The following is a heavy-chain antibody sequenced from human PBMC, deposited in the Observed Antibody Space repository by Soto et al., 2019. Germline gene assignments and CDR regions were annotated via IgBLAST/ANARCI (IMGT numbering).Heavy chain of an antibody. CDR3: ARGTEGNYVYFYYYYYYMDV. Sequence: ESGGGVVQPGRSLRLSCAASGFTFSSYGMHWVRQAPGKGLEWVAVIWYDGSNKYYADSVKGRFTISRDNSKNTLYLQMNSLRAEDTAVYYCARGTEGNYVYFYYYYYYMDVWGKGTTVTVSS. J-gene: IGHJ6*03. CDR1: GFTFSSYG. D-gene: IGHD1-7*01. V-gene: IGHV3-33*01. CDR2: IWYDGSNK.